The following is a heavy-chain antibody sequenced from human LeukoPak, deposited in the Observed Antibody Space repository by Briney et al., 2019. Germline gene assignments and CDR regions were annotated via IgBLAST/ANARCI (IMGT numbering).Heavy chain of an antibody. V-gene: IGHV3-20*04. Sequence: PGGSLRLSCAASGFTFDDYGMSWVRQAPGKGLEWVSNINWNGDSTGYADSVKGRFTISRDNGKNSLYLQMNSLRAEDTAVYYCAREPIVGVHFDYWGQGTLLTVSS. D-gene: IGHD1-26*01. CDR1: GFTFDDYG. CDR3: AREPIVGVHFDY. CDR2: INWNGDST. J-gene: IGHJ4*02.